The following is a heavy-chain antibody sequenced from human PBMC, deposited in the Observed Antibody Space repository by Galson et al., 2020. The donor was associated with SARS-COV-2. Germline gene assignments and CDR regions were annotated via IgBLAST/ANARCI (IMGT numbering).Heavy chain of an antibody. V-gene: IGHV1-18*04. Sequence: ASVKVSCKASGYTFTSYGISWVRQAPGQGLEWMGWISAYNGNTNYAQKLQGRVTMTTDTSTSTAYMELRSLRSDDTAVYYCARDQMGYCSGGSCHGGYWGQGTLVTVSS. D-gene: IGHD2-15*01. CDR1: GYTFTSYG. J-gene: IGHJ4*02. CDR3: ARDQMGYCSGGSCHGGY. CDR2: ISAYNGNT.